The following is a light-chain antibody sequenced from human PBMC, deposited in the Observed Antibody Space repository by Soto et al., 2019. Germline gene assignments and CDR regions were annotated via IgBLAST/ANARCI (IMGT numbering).Light chain of an antibody. CDR3: QQYDNLPPYT. V-gene: IGKV1-33*01. CDR2: DAS. J-gene: IGKJ2*01. Sequence: DIQMTQSPSSLSASVGDRVTITCQASRDISVYLNWYQQKPGKPPKLLVYDASNLQPGVPSRFSGSGSGTHFTFTISSLQPEDIATYYCQQYDNLPPYTFVQGTKLEIK. CDR1: RDISVY.